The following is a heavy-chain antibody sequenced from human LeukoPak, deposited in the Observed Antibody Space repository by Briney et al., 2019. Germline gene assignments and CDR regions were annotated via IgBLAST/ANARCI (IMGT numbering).Heavy chain of an antibody. D-gene: IGHD6-13*01. CDR3: AILQLPGEEIIHSSSSRLGYNWFDP. Sequence: SVKVSCKASGGTFSSYAISWVRQAPGQGLEWMGRIIPIFGTANYAQKFQGRVTITTDESTSTAYMELSSLRSEDTAVYYCAILQLPGEEIIHSSSSRLGYNWFDPWGQRTLVTVSS. V-gene: IGHV1-69*05. J-gene: IGHJ5*02. CDR2: IIPIFGTA. CDR1: GGTFSSYA.